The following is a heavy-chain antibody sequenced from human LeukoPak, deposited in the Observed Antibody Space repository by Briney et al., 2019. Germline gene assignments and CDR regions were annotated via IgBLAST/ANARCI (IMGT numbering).Heavy chain of an antibody. CDR2: IYHSGST. CDR3: ARGPGYCSGGSCPYYFDY. Sequence: SETLSLTCAVSGGSISSGGYSWSWIRQPPGKGLEWIGYIYHSGSTYYNPSLKSRVTISVDRSKNQFSLKLSSVTAADTAVYYCARGPGYCSGGSCPYYFDYWGQGPWSLSPQ. D-gene: IGHD2-15*01. J-gene: IGHJ4*02. CDR1: GGSISSGGYS. V-gene: IGHV4-30-2*01.